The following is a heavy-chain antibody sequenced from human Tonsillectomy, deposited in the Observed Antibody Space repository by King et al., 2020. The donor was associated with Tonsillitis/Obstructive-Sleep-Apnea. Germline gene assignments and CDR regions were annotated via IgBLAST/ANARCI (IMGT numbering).Heavy chain of an antibody. D-gene: IGHD4-11*01. Sequence: VQLVESGAEVKKPGASVKVSCKASGYTFTGYYMHWVRQAPGQGLEWMGRINPNSGGTNYAQKFQGRVTMTRDTALSTAYMELSRLRSDDTAVYYCARDRAYYSNYSNDYWGQGTLVTVSS. J-gene: IGHJ4*02. CDR3: ARDRAYYSNYSNDY. CDR1: GYTFTGYY. CDR2: INPNSGGT. V-gene: IGHV1-2*06.